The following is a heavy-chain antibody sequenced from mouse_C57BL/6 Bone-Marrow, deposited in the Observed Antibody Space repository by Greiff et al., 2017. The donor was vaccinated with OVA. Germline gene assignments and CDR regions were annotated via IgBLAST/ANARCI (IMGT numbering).Heavy chain of an antibody. Sequence: VQLQQSGPELVKPGASVKISCKASGYTFTDYYINWVKQRPGQGLEWIGWIFPGSGSTYYNEKFKGKATLTVDKSSSTAYMLLSSLTSADSAVYFCARPHCYGSSYWYFDVWGTGTTVTVSS. J-gene: IGHJ1*03. CDR1: GYTFTDYY. D-gene: IGHD1-1*01. CDR2: IFPGSGST. CDR3: ARPHCYGSSYWYFDV. V-gene: IGHV1-75*01.